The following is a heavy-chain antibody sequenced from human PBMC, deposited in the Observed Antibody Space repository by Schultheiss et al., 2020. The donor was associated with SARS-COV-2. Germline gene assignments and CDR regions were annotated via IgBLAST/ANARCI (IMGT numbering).Heavy chain of an antibody. CDR2: ISDSDDNT. CDR1: GFTFSRSV. V-gene: IGHV3-23*01. Sequence: GGSLRLSCAASGFTFSRSVMSWVRQAPGKGLEWVSAISDSDDNTYYADSAKGRFTISRDNSKNTLYLQMNSLRADDTAVYYCARDITGWYYFDYWGQGTLVTVSS. CDR3: ARDITGWYYFDY. D-gene: IGHD6-19*01. J-gene: IGHJ4*02.